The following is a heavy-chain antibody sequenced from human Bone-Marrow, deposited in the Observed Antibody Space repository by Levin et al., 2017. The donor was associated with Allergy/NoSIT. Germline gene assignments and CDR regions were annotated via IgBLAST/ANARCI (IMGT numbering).Heavy chain of an antibody. J-gene: IGHJ3*02. Sequence: SETLSLTCNVSGGSMNSNYWTWVRQSPGRGLEWIGYIFSSGVTNSNPSLKSRVTLSVDTSKNHFSLRLSAMTAADTAVYYCARVSGYKLGYAFDIWGPGAMVTVSS. V-gene: IGHV4-59*01. D-gene: IGHD5-18*01. CDR3: ARVSGYKLGYAFDI. CDR1: GGSMNSNY. CDR2: IFSSGVT.